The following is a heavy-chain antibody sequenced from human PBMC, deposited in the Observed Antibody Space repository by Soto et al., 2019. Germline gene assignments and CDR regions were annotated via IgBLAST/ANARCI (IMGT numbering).Heavy chain of an antibody. CDR2: IIPFFGTT. J-gene: IGHJ6*02. Sequence: QVQLVQSGAEVKKPGSSVKVSCEASGGTFSSYPINWVRQAPGQGLEWMGGIIPFFGTTNYAQKFQGRVTITADDSTSTAYMELRSLRSEDTAVYYCARVGHITNYGMAFWGQGTPVTVSS. CDR1: GGTFSSYP. D-gene: IGHD1-26*01. CDR3: ARVGHITNYGMAF. V-gene: IGHV1-69*01.